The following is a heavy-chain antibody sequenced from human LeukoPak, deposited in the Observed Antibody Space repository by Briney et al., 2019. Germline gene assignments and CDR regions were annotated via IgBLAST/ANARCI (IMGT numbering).Heavy chain of an antibody. Sequence: GGSLRLSCAASGFDFSNYWMYWVRQAPGKGLEWVANIKQDGSEKYYVDSVRGRFTISRDNAKNSLSLQMNSLRAEDTAVYYCASNYGGWGQGTLVTVPS. CDR3: ASNYGG. CDR2: IKQDGSEK. J-gene: IGHJ4*02. CDR1: GFDFSNYW. V-gene: IGHV3-7*03. D-gene: IGHD4-11*01.